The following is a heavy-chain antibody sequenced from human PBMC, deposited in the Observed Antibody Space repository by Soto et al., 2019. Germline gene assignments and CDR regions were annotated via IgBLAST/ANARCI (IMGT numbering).Heavy chain of an antibody. J-gene: IGHJ5*02. CDR2: INHSGST. CDR3: ARSPRGYSSSWYRTHNWFDP. V-gene: IGHV4-34*01. CDR1: GGSFSGYY. Sequence: SETLSLTCAVYGGSFSGYYWSWIRQPPGKGLEWIGEINHSGSTNYNPSLKSRVTISVDTSKNQFSLKLSSVTAADTAVYYCARSPRGYSSSWYRTHNWFDPWGQGTLVTVSS. D-gene: IGHD6-13*01.